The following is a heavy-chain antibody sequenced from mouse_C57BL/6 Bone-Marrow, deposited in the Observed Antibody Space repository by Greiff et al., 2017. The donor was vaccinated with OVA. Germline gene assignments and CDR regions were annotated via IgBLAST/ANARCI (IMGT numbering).Heavy chain of an antibody. CDR3: ALYYSNSYYFDY. CDR2: IDPANGNT. CDR1: GFNIKNTY. J-gene: IGHJ2*01. D-gene: IGHD2-5*01. V-gene: IGHV14-3*01. Sequence: EVMLVESVAELVRPGASVKLSCTASGFNIKNTYMHWVKQRPEQGLEWIGRIDPANGNTKYAPKFQGKATITADTSSNTAYLQLSSLTSEDTAIYYCALYYSNSYYFDYWGQGTTLTVSS.